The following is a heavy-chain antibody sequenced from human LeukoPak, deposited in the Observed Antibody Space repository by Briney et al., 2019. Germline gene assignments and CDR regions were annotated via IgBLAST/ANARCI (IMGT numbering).Heavy chain of an antibody. D-gene: IGHD6-13*01. CDR2: ISAYNGNT. J-gene: IGHJ4*02. V-gene: IGHV1-18*01. Sequence: ASVKVSCKASGYSFTNYYITWVRQAPGQGLEWMGWISAYNGNTNYAQKLQGRVTMTTDTSTSTAYMELRSLRSDDTAVYYCARVGYSSSWYPFDYWGQGTLVTVSS. CDR3: ARVGYSSSWYPFDY. CDR1: GYSFTNYY.